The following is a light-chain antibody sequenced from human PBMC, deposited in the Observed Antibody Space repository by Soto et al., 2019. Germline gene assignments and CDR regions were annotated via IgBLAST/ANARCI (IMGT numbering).Light chain of an antibody. CDR2: SAT. J-gene: IGKJ5*01. V-gene: IGKV1-39*01. CDR3: QQYSTTIT. Sequence: IQMTQSPSSLSASVGDSITIICRTSQSFSNYLTWYQQKPGKAPKLLIYSATVLQSGVPSRFSGNGSGTDFTLTIRRLEPEDFAVYYCQQYSTTITVGQGTRLEIK. CDR1: QSFSNY.